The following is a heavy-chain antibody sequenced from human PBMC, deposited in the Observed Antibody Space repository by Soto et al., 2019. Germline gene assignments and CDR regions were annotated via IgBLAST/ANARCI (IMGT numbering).Heavy chain of an antibody. V-gene: IGHV1-8*01. Sequence: ASVKVSCKASGYTFTSYDINWVRQATGQGLEWMGWMNPNSGNTGYAQKFQGRVTMTRNTSISTAYMELSSLRSEDTAVYYCARDDYGDYVAYFQHWGQGTLVTVSS. CDR3: ARDDYGDYVAYFQH. D-gene: IGHD4-17*01. CDR2: MNPNSGNT. CDR1: GYTFTSYD. J-gene: IGHJ1*01.